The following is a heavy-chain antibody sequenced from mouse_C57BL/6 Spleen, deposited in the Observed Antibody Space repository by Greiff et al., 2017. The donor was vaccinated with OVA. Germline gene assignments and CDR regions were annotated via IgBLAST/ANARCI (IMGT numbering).Heavy chain of an antibody. CDR2: IDPEDGET. J-gene: IGHJ4*01. D-gene: IGHD2-1*01. Sequence: EVKLVESGAELVKPGASVKLSCTASGFNIKDYYMHWVKQRTEQGLEWIGRIDPEDGETKYAPKFQGKATITADTSSNTAYLQLSSLTSEDTAVYYCARSYGNFFYAMDYWGQGTSVTVSS. CDR1: GFNIKDYY. V-gene: IGHV14-2*01. CDR3: ARSYGNFFYAMDY.